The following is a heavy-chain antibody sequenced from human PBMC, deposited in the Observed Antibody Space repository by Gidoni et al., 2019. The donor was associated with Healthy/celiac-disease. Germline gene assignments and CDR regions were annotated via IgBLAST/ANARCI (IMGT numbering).Heavy chain of an antibody. CDR3: AKVPGRITIFGVVSDAFDI. V-gene: IGHV3-23*01. Sequence: EVQLLESGGGLVQPGGSLRLSCAASGFTFSSYAMSWVRQAPGKGLEWVSAISGSGGSTYYADSVKGRFTISRDNSKNTLYLQMNSLRAEDTAVYYCAKVPGRITIFGVVSDAFDIWGQGTMVTVSS. CDR2: ISGSGGST. CDR1: GFTFSSYA. J-gene: IGHJ3*02. D-gene: IGHD3-3*01.